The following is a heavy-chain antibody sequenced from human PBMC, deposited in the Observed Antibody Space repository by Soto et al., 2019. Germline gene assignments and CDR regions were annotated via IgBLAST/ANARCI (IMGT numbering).Heavy chain of an antibody. J-gene: IGHJ3*02. D-gene: IGHD1-26*01. CDR1: GYSFTSYW. CDR2: IYPGDSDT. V-gene: IGHV5-51*01. Sequence: GESLKISCKGSGYSFTSYWIGWVRQMPGKDLEWMGIIYPGDSDTRYSPSFQGQVTISAEKSISTAYLQWSSLKASDTARYYCARHYEWEEGDAFDIWGQGTMVTVSS. CDR3: ARHYEWEEGDAFDI.